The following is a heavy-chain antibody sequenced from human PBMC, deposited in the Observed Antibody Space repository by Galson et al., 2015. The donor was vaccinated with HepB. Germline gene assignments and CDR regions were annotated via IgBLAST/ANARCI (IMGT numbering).Heavy chain of an antibody. CDR1: GYTLTELS. CDR3: AIPGVTMTMIAGGAFDI. V-gene: IGHV1-24*01. J-gene: IGHJ3*02. D-gene: IGHD3-22*01. Sequence: SVKVSCKVSGYTLTELSMHWVRQAPGKGLEWMGGFEPEDGETIYAQKFQGRVTMTADTSPDTAYMELSSLRSEDTAVYYCAIPGVTMTMIAGGAFDIWGQGAMVTVSS. CDR2: FEPEDGET.